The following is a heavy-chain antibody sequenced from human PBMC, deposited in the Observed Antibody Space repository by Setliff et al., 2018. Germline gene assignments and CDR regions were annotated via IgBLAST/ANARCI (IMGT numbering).Heavy chain of an antibody. Sequence: LSLTCTVSGFSIHSGTHFWGWIRQPPGKGLEWIGRIHYSGNTYYNASLKSRVIISVDTAQNQFSLSLSSVTAADTAVYYCARTGTYRYFDYWGQGTLVTVSS. V-gene: IGHV4-39*01. D-gene: IGHD1-1*01. J-gene: IGHJ4*02. CDR3: ARTGTYRYFDY. CDR2: IHYSGNT. CDR1: GFSIHSGTHF.